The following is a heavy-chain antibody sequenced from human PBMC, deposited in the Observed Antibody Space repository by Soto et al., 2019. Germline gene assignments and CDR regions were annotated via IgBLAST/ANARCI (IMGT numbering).Heavy chain of an antibody. CDR1: GFTFSSYG. CDR2: IWYDGSNK. Sequence: PGGSLRLSCAASGFTFSSYGMHWVRQAPGKGLEWVAVIWYDGSNKYYADSVKGRFTISRDNSKNTLYLQMNSLRAEDTAVYYCARDTGSGSYCFDYWGQGTLVTVSS. J-gene: IGHJ4*02. CDR3: ARDTGSGSYCFDY. V-gene: IGHV3-33*01. D-gene: IGHD3-10*01.